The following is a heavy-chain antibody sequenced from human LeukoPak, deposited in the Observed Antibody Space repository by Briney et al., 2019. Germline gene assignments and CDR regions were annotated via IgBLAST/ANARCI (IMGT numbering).Heavy chain of an antibody. CDR3: TTDLASGDGYNFGDY. Sequence: GGSLRLSCAASGFTFSNAWMSWVRQAPGKGLEWVGRIKSKTDGGTTDYAAPVKGRFTISRDDSKNTLYLQMNSLKTEDTAVYYCTTDLASGDGYNFGDYWGQGTLVTVSS. V-gene: IGHV3-15*01. J-gene: IGHJ4*02. CDR1: GFTFSNAW. CDR2: IKSKTDGGTT. D-gene: IGHD5-24*01.